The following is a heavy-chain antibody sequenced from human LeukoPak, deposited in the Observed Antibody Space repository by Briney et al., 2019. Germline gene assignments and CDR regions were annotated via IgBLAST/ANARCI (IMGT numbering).Heavy chain of an antibody. Sequence: SETLSLTCTVSGGSISSSSYYWGWIRQPPGKGLEWIGSISYSGSTYYNPSLKSRVTISVDTSKNQFSLKLSSVTAADTAVYYCARIAVAGHEVDYWGQGTLVTVSS. D-gene: IGHD6-19*01. J-gene: IGHJ4*02. V-gene: IGHV4-39*01. CDR1: GGSISSSSYY. CDR3: ARIAVAGHEVDY. CDR2: ISYSGST.